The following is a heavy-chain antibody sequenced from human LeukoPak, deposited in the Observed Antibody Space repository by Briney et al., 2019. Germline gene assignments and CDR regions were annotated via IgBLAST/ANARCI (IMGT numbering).Heavy chain of an antibody. CDR3: ARDPQIVVVPAAILYYYYGMDV. V-gene: IGHV1-46*01. D-gene: IGHD2-2*01. Sequence: ASVKVSCKASGYTFTSYYMHWVRQAPGQGLEWMGIINPSGGSTSYAQKFQGRVTMTRDTSTSTVYMELSSLRSEDTAVYYCARDPQIVVVPAAILYYYYGMDVWGQGTTVTVSS. J-gene: IGHJ6*02. CDR2: INPSGGST. CDR1: GYTFTSYY.